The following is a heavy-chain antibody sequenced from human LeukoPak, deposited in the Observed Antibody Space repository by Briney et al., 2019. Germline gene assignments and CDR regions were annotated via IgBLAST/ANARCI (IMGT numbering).Heavy chain of an antibody. Sequence: SVKVSCKASGGTFSSYAISWVRQAPGQGLEWMERIIPIFGTANYAQKFQGRVTITTDESTSTAYMELSSLRSEDTAVYYCARGVDYYDSSGYPEYFQHWGQGTLVTVSS. CDR3: ARGVDYYDSSGYPEYFQH. D-gene: IGHD3-22*01. V-gene: IGHV1-69*05. J-gene: IGHJ1*01. CDR1: GGTFSSYA. CDR2: IIPIFGTA.